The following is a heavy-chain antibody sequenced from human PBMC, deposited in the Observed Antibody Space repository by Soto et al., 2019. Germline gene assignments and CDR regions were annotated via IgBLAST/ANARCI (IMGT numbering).Heavy chain of an antibody. Sequence: GESLKISCKGSGYSFTSYWISWVRQMPGKGLEWMGRIDPSDSYTNYSPSFQGHVTISADKSINTAYLQWSSLKASDTAMYYCARRGYSGYDSGYWGQGTLVTVSS. D-gene: IGHD5-12*01. J-gene: IGHJ4*02. V-gene: IGHV5-10-1*01. CDR1: GYSFTSYW. CDR3: ARRGYSGYDSGY. CDR2: IDPSDSYT.